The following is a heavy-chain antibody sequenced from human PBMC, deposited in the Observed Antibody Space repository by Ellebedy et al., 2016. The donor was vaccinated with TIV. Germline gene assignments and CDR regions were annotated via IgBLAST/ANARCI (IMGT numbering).Heavy chain of an antibody. CDR1: GGSISSYY. J-gene: IGHJ4*02. CDR2: IYYSGST. D-gene: IGHD6-19*01. V-gene: IGHV4-59*12. CDR3: ASIAVDGTFLGDY. Sequence: MPSETLSLTCTVSGGSISSYYWSWIRQPPGKGLEWIGYIYYSGSTNYNPSLKSRVTISVDRSKNQFSLKLSSVTAADTAVYYCASIAVDGTFLGDYWGQGTLVTVSS.